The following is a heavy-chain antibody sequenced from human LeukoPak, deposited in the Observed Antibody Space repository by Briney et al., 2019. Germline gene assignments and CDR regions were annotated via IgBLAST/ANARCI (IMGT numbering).Heavy chain of an antibody. Sequence: SETLSLTCTVSSGSISTSNYYWGWVRQPPGKGLEWIGEIYHSGSTNYSPSLKSRVTISVDKSKNQFSLKLSSVTAADTAVYYCARVTQWELLDYWGQGTLVTVSS. V-gene: IGHV4-39*07. CDR1: SGSISTSNYY. D-gene: IGHD1-26*01. CDR3: ARVTQWELLDY. J-gene: IGHJ4*02. CDR2: IYHSGST.